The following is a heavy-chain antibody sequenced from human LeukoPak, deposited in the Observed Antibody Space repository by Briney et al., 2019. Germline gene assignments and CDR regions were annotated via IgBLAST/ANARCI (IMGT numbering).Heavy chain of an antibody. D-gene: IGHD2-2*01. CDR2: IRYDGSNK. CDR1: GFTFSSYG. J-gene: IGHJ3*02. V-gene: IGHV3-30*02. Sequence: PGGSLRLSCAASGFTFSSYGMHWVRQAPGKGLEGVAFIRYDGSNKYYADSVKGRFTISRDNSKNTLYLQMNSLRAEDTAVYYCAKEGRGYCSSTSCYLGFAFDIWGQGTMVTVSS. CDR3: AKEGRGYCSSTSCYLGFAFDI.